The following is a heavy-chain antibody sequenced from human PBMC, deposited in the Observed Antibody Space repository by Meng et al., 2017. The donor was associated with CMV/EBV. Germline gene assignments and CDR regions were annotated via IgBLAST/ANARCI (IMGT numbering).Heavy chain of an antibody. D-gene: IGHD3-3*01. CDR3: ARAHDPRGDYDFWSGLPHLNWFDP. V-gene: IGHV3-48*03. J-gene: IGHJ5*02. CDR1: GFTFSSYE. CDR2: ISSSGSTI. Sequence: GGSLRLSCAASGFTFSSYEMNWVRQAPGKGLEWVSYISSSGSTIYYADSVKGRFTISRDNAKNSLYLQMNSLRAEDTAVYYCARAHDPRGDYDFWSGLPHLNWFDPWGQGTLVTVSS.